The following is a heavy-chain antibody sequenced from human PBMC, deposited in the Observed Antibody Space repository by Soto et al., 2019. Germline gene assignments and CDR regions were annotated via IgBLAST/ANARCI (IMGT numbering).Heavy chain of an antibody. D-gene: IGHD6-19*01. Sequence: GGSLRLSCAASGFTFSSYAMSWVRQAPGKGLEWVSAISGSGGSTYYADSVKGRFTISRDNSKNTLYLQMNSLRAEDTAVYYCAKAPRALIAVAGTCEYWGQGTLVTVSS. J-gene: IGHJ4*02. CDR3: AKAPRALIAVAGTCEY. V-gene: IGHV3-23*01. CDR1: GFTFSSYA. CDR2: ISGSGGST.